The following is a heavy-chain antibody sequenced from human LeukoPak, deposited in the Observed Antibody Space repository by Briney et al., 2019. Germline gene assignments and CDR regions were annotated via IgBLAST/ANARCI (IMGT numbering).Heavy chain of an antibody. Sequence: SGTLSLTCAVSGGSISSSNWWSWVRRPPGKGLEWIGEIYHSGSTNYNPSLKSRVTISVDKSKNQFSLKLSSVTAADTAVYYCARGLLWFGEFWFDPWGQGTLVTVSS. CDR2: IYHSGST. V-gene: IGHV4-4*02. CDR1: GGSISSSNW. CDR3: ARGLLWFGEFWFDP. J-gene: IGHJ5*02. D-gene: IGHD3-10*01.